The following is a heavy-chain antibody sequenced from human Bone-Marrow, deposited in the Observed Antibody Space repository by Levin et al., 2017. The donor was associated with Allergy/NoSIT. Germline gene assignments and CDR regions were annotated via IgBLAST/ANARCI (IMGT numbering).Heavy chain of an antibody. Sequence: PGGSLRLSCAASGFTFNTFTMIWVRQAPGKGLEWISHISATSGARVYADSVKGRFTISRDNARDSLFLQMNSLTDEDTGVYYCARVGREDSWRGYCDGGNCHLAQYWGRGTLVTVSS. V-gene: IGHV3-48*02. CDR2: ISATSGAR. D-gene: IGHD2-21*01. J-gene: IGHJ4*02. CDR3: ARVGREDSWRGYCDGGNCHLAQY. CDR1: GFTFNTFT.